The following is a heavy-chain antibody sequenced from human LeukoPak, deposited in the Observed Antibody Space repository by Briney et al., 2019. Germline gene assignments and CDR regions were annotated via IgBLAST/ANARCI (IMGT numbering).Heavy chain of an antibody. CDR3: VRVSKDTFLPSFFDY. D-gene: IGHD3-3*02. CDR1: GFTFSDYY. J-gene: IGHJ4*02. V-gene: IGHV3-11*04. Sequence: GGSLRLSCAASGFTFSDYYLSWIRQAPGKGLGCVSYISSTDGTMFYAASVKGRFSISRDNAQNSLHLQMNSLRAEDSAIYYCVRVSKDTFLPSFFDYWGQGTPVTVSS. CDR2: ISSTDGTM.